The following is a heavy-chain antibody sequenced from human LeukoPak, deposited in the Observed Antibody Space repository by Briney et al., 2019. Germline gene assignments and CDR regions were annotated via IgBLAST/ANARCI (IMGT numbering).Heavy chain of an antibody. D-gene: IGHD3-10*01. J-gene: IGHJ4*02. CDR1: GFTFRSYA. CDR3: AKDGDGSGSNFDY. Sequence: PGGSLRLSCAASGFTFRSYAMSWVRQAPGNGLEWVSAISGSGGSTYYADSVKGRFTISRDNSKNTLYLQTNSLRAEDTAVYYCAKDGDGSGSNFDYWGQGTLVTVSS. CDR2: ISGSGGST. V-gene: IGHV3-23*01.